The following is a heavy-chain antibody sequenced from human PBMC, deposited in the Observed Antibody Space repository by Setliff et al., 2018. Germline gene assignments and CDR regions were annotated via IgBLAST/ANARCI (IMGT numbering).Heavy chain of an antibody. CDR2: VYYSGNT. V-gene: IGHV4-39*07. CDR1: GGSVSTTDYY. J-gene: IGHJ4*02. D-gene: IGHD3-22*01. CDR3: ARYDSSGYSENYYFDY. Sequence: LSLTCTVSGGSVSTTDYYWGWIRQPPGKGLEWIGCVYYSGNTYYSPSLKSRVTMFVDTSKNQFSLMLYSVTAADTAIYYCARYDSSGYSENYYFDYWGQGTLVTVSS.